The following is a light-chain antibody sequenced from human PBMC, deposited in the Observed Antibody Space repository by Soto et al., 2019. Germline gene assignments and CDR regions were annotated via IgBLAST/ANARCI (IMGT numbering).Light chain of an antibody. V-gene: IGKV3-20*01. Sequence: EIVLTQSPGTLSLSPGERATLSCRASQSVSSSYLAWYQQKPGQAPRLLIYDASNRATGIPDRFSGSGSGTDFTLTISRLEPEDFAVYYCQQYGSPLTFGGGTKVDIK. CDR1: QSVSSSY. J-gene: IGKJ4*01. CDR2: DAS. CDR3: QQYGSPLT.